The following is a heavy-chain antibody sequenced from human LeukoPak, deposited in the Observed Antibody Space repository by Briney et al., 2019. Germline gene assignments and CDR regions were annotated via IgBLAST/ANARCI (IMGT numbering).Heavy chain of an antibody. D-gene: IGHD2-2*01. CDR3: ARDGPYCSSTSCYFDY. J-gene: IGHJ4*02. CDR2: ISSSSSYI. CDR1: GFTFSSYS. Sequence: GGSLRLSCAASGFTFSSYSMNWVRQAPGKGLEWVSSISSSSSYIYYADSVKGRFTISRDNAKNSLYLQMNSLRAEDTAVYYCARDGPYCSSTSCYFDYWGQGTLVTVSS. V-gene: IGHV3-21*01.